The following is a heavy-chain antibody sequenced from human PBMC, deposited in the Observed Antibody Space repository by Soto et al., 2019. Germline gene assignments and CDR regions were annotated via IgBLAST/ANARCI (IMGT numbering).Heavy chain of an antibody. CDR2: ISYDGSNK. CDR3: AKGLNEVAGLFDY. J-gene: IGHJ4*02. D-gene: IGHD6-19*01. V-gene: IGHV3-30*18. Sequence: QVQLVESGGGVVQPGRSLRLSCAASGFTFNSYGIHWVRQAPGKGLEWVAVISYDGSNKWYADSVKGRFTISRDNSKNTLYLQMNSLRDEDTAVYFCAKGLNEVAGLFDYWGQGTLVTVSS. CDR1: GFTFNSYG.